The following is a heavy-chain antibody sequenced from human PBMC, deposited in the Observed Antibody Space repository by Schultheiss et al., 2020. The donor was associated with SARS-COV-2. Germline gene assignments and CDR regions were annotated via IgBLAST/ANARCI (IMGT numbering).Heavy chain of an antibody. CDR2: ISYSGST. CDR3: VRHKVGVSNYFDY. V-gene: IGHV4-59*08. CDR1: GGSISSYY. Sequence: SQTLSLTCTVSGGSISSYYWSWIRQPPGKGLEWIGDISYSGSTDYNPSLESRATISVDTSKNQFSLKLSSVTAADTAVYHCVRHKVGVSNYFDYWGQGTLVTVSS. D-gene: IGHD3-10*01. J-gene: IGHJ4*02.